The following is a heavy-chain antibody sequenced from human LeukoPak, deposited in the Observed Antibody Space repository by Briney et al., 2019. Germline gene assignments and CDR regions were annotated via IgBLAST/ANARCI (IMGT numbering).Heavy chain of an antibody. CDR2: IIPIFGTA. Sequence: SVKVSCKASGGTFSSYAISWVRQAPGQGLEWMGGIIPIFGTANYAQKFQGRVTITADESTSTAYMELSSLRSEDTAVYYCAAVGWEYSSSPLPMDVWGQGTTVTVSS. CDR3: AAVGWEYSSSPLPMDV. D-gene: IGHD6-6*01. CDR1: GGTFSSYA. J-gene: IGHJ6*02. V-gene: IGHV1-69*13.